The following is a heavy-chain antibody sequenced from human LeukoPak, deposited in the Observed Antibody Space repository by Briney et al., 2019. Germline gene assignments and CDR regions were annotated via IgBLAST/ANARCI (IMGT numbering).Heavy chain of an antibody. CDR3: ARRLTQYDCFDP. CDR1: GDSVSSNSVT. V-gene: IGHV6-1*01. CDR2: TYYRSTWYN. J-gene: IGHJ5*02. Sequence: SQTLSLICAVSGDSVSSNSVTWNWIRQSPSRGLEWLGRTYYRSTWYNDYAVSVRGRITVNPDTSKNQFSLHLNSVTPEDTAVYYCARRLTQYDCFDPWGQGILVTVSS. D-gene: IGHD2-2*01.